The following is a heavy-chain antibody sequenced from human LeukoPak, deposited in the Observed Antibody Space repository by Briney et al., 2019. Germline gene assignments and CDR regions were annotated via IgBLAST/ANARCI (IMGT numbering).Heavy chain of an antibody. CDR1: GGSLSNYY. V-gene: IGHV4-59*01. CDR2: IYYTGST. J-gene: IGHJ4*02. Sequence: SETLSLTCTVSGGSLSNYYWNWIRQPPGKGLEWIGYIYYTGSTNYNPSLKSRVTMSVDTSKNHFSLYLKSVTPEDTAVYYCARNLIPEQLVLNFWGQGTLVTVSS. D-gene: IGHD6-13*01. CDR3: ARNLIPEQLVLNF.